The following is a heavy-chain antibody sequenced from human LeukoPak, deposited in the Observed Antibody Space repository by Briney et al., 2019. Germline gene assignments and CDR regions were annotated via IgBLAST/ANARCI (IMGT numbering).Heavy chain of an antibody. D-gene: IGHD3-22*01. Sequence: SETLSLTCTVSGGSISSGGYYWRWIRQHPGKGLEWIGYIYYSGSTYYNPSLKSRVTISVDTSKNQFSLKLSSVTAADTAVYYCARGRDYYDSSGYYDYWGQETLVTVSS. J-gene: IGHJ4*02. CDR2: IYYSGST. CDR1: GGSISSGGYY. V-gene: IGHV4-31*03. CDR3: ARGRDYYDSSGYYDY.